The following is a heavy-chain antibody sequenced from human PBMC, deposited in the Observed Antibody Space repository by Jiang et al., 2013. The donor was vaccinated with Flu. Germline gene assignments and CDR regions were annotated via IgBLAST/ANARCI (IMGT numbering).Heavy chain of an antibody. D-gene: IGHD4-17*01. CDR3: AKVGDYGVVDYWYFDL. J-gene: IGHJ2*01. CDR2: ISWDGISS. V-gene: IGHV3-43D*03. CDR1: GFTFDDYA. Sequence: QPGGPVTLSCAASGFTFDDYAMLWVRQAPGKGLEWVSLISWDGISSYYADSVKGRFTISRDNSKNSLYLQMNSLRAEDTALYYCAKVGDYGVVDYWYFDLWGRGTLVTVSS.